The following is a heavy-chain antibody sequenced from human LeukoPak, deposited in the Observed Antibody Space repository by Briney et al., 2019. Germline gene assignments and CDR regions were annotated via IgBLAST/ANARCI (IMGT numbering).Heavy chain of an antibody. Sequence: PSETLSLTCTDSGGSISNYFWSWIRQPPGKGLEWIGYIYYSGSTNYNPSLKSRVTISVDTSKNQFSLKLSSVTAADTAVYYCARAEQWLVRTWGQGTLVTVSS. CDR3: ARAEQWLVRT. D-gene: IGHD6-19*01. J-gene: IGHJ5*02. CDR1: GGSISNYF. CDR2: IYYSGST. V-gene: IGHV4-59*01.